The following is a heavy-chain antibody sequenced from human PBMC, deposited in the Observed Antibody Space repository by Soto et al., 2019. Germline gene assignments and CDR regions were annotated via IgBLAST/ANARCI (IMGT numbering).Heavy chain of an antibody. CDR2: ISSSGSTI. CDR1: GFTFSSYE. D-gene: IGHD1-1*01. J-gene: IGHJ6*02. Sequence: PGGSLRLSCAASGFTFSSYEMNWVRQAPGKGLERVSYISSSGSTIYYADSVKGRFTISRDNAKNSLYLQMNSLRAEDTAVYYCARDDHPLSWYIEDYYGMDVWGQGTTVTVSS. CDR3: ARDDHPLSWYIEDYYGMDV. V-gene: IGHV3-48*03.